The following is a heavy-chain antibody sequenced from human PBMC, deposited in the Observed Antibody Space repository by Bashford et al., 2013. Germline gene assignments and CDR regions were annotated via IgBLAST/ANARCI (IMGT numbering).Heavy chain of an antibody. D-gene: IGHD3-3*01. Sequence: PSVKVSCKASEXPSAAMLSAGATGPWTKGLSGWEGVIPXFGTANYAQKFQGRVTITADESTSTAYMELSSLRSEDTAVYYCARGSGFWSGSRMDVWGQGTTVTVSS. J-gene: IGHJ6*02. CDR3: ARGSGFWSGSRMDV. V-gene: IGHV1-69*13. CDR1: EXPSAAML. CDR2: VIPXFGTA.